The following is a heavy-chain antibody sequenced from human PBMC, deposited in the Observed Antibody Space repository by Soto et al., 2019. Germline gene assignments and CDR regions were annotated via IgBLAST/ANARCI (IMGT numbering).Heavy chain of an antibody. Sequence: ASVKVSCKASGYTFTGYYMHWVRQAPGQGLEWMGWINPNSGGTNYAQKFQGRVTMTRDTSISTAYMELSRLRSDDTAVYYCARVKYYYDSSGPGDYWGQGTLVTVSS. CDR2: INPNSGGT. CDR1: GYTFTGYY. D-gene: IGHD3-22*01. J-gene: IGHJ4*02. V-gene: IGHV1-2*02. CDR3: ARVKYYYDSSGPGDY.